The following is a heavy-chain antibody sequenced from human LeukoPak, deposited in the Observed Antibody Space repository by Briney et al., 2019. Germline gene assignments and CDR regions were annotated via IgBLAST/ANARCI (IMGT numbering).Heavy chain of an antibody. V-gene: IGHV4-39*01. CDR3: ASFPVYSSPYYFDY. Sequence: SETLSLTCTVSGGSISSSSYYWGWIRQPPGKGLEWIGSIYYSGSTYYNPSLKSRVTISVDTSKNQFSLKLSSVTAADTAVCYCASFPVYSSPYYFDYWGQGTLVTVSS. D-gene: IGHD6-13*01. CDR2: IYYSGST. J-gene: IGHJ4*02. CDR1: GGSISSSSYY.